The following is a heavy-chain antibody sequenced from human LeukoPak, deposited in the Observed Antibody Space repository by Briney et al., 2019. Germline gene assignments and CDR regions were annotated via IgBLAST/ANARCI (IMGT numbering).Heavy chain of an antibody. CDR3: AKSSHSFGNDALDI. J-gene: IGHJ3*02. CDR2: IRGGGGVQ. CDR1: GFTFHDYA. Sequence: GGSLRLSCAASGFTFHDYAMHWVRQAPGKVLEYVSVIRGGGGVQYYAASVKGRFTISRDNSKNTLHLQMNSLRAEDTAVYYCAKSSHSFGNDALDIWGQGTMVTVSS. D-gene: IGHD5-18*01. V-gene: IGHV3-23*01.